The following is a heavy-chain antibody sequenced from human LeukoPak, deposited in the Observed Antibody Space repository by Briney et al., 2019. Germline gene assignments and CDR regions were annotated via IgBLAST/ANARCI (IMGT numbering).Heavy chain of an antibody. J-gene: IGHJ4*02. CDR3: TRVLGQKQLDPYFDY. D-gene: IGHD6-13*01. CDR1: GFNVNSNY. Sequence: GGSLRLSCAASGFNVNSNYMSWVRQAPGKGLEWVSGFYVDGTTYYADSVKGRFTISRDTSKNALYLQMNTLRVEDTAVYYCTRVLGQKQLDPYFDYWGQGTLVTVSS. V-gene: IGHV3-53*01. CDR2: FYVDGTT.